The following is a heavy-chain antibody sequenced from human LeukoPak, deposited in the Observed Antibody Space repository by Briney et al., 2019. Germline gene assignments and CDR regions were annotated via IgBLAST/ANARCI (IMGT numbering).Heavy chain of an antibody. Sequence: ASVKVSCKASGYTFTGYYMHWVRQAPGQGLEWMGWINPNSGGTNYAQKFQGRVTMTRDTSISTAYMELSRLRSDDTAVYYCAILRIVATISNAFDIWGQGTMVTVSS. D-gene: IGHD5-12*01. CDR2: INPNSGGT. V-gene: IGHV1-2*02. CDR3: AILRIVATISNAFDI. CDR1: GYTFTGYY. J-gene: IGHJ3*02.